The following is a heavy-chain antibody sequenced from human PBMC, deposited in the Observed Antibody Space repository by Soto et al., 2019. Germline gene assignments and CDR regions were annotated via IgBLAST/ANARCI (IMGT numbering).Heavy chain of an antibody. Sequence: GGSLRLSCAASGFAFSSYGMHWVRQAPGKGLEWVAVIWYDGSNKYYADFVKGRFTISRDNSKNTLYLQMNSLRAEDTAVYYFARGERYYDFWSGYFSRDYMDVWGKGTTVTVSS. V-gene: IGHV3-33*01. J-gene: IGHJ6*03. CDR2: IWYDGSNK. CDR1: GFAFSSYG. D-gene: IGHD3-3*01. CDR3: ARGERYYDFWSGYFSRDYMDV.